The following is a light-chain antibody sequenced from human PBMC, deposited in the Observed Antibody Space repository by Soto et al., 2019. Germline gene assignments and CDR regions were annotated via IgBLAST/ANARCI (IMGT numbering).Light chain of an antibody. V-gene: IGKV1-5*01. J-gene: IGKJ2*01. CDR1: QSISSR. CDR2: DAS. CDR3: QHYNVDYMYT. Sequence: DIQMTHSPSTLSASVGDRVTITCRASQSISSRLAWYQQKPGKASKLLIYDASSLESGVPSRFSGSASGTEFTLTISSLQPDDYATYSCQHYNVDYMYTLGHGTKVDI.